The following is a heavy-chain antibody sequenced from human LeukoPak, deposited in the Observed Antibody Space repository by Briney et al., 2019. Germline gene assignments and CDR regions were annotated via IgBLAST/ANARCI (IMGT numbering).Heavy chain of an antibody. J-gene: IGHJ6*03. Sequence: SVKVSCKASGGTFSSYAISWVRQAPGQGLEWMGGIIPLFGTANYAQKFQGRVTITADESTSTAYMELSSLRSEDTAVYYCASVACSSTSCYVGLDYYYYYYMDVWGKGTTVTVSS. CDR3: ASVACSSTSCYVGLDYYYYYYMDV. D-gene: IGHD2-2*01. V-gene: IGHV1-69*13. CDR2: IIPLFGTA. CDR1: GGTFSSYA.